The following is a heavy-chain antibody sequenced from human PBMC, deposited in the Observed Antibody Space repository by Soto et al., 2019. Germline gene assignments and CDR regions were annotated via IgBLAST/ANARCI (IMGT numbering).Heavy chain of an antibody. Sequence: GGSLRLSCAASGFTFSSYGMHWVRQAPGKGLEWVAVISYDGSNKYYADSVRGRFTISRDNSKDTLYLQMNSLRAEDTAVYYCANAPAIVLVPAALGGDYWGQGTLVTVSS. J-gene: IGHJ4*02. V-gene: IGHV3-30*18. CDR1: GFTFSSYG. CDR2: ISYDGSNK. D-gene: IGHD2-2*01. CDR3: ANAPAIVLVPAALGGDY.